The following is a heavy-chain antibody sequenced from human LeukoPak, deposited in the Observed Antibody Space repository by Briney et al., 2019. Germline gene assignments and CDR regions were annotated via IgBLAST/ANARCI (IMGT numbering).Heavy chain of an antibody. Sequence: GGSLRLSCAASGLAFSAYKVHWVRQAPRKGLVWVSRISTDGYTTDYADFVQGRFTASRDNTKNTWSLEMNSLRAEDTAVYYCVVGGSPGYWGQGTLVTVSS. J-gene: IGHJ4*02. CDR1: GLAFSAYK. D-gene: IGHD2-15*01. V-gene: IGHV3-74*01. CDR3: VVGGSPGY. CDR2: ISTDGYTT.